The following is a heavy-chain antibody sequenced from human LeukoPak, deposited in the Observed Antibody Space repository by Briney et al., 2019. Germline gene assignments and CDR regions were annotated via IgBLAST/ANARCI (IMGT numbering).Heavy chain of an antibody. CDR1: GGPFSGYY. CDR2: IYHSGNT. V-gene: IGHV4-59*08. Sequence: SETLSLTCAVYGGPFSGYYWSWIRQPPGKGLEWIGYIYHSGNTNSNPSLKSRVTISVDTTKNQFSLKLSSVTAADTAVYYCARSIIVVVAAGALDIWGQGTMVTVSS. D-gene: IGHD2-21*02. J-gene: IGHJ3*02. CDR3: ARSIIVVVAAGALDI.